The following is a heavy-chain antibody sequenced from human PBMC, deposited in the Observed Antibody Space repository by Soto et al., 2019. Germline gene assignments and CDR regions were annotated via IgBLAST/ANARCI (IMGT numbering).Heavy chain of an antibody. CDR3: AKDLLLFGVVSSPFYGMDV. J-gene: IGHJ6*02. CDR1: GFTFDDYA. Sequence: DVQLVESGGGLVQPGRSLRLSCAASGFTFDDYAMHWVRQAPGKGLEWVSGISWNSGSIGYADSVKGRFTISRDNAKNSLYLKMNSLRAEDTALYYCAKDLLLFGVVSSPFYGMDVWGQGTTVTVSS. CDR2: ISWNSGSI. V-gene: IGHV3-9*01. D-gene: IGHD3-3*01.